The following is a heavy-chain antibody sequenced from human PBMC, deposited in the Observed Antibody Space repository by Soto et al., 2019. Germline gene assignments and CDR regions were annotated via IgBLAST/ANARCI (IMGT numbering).Heavy chain of an antibody. CDR1: GFTFSTYN. J-gene: IGHJ4*02. V-gene: IGHV3-21*01. Sequence: GGSLRLSCAASGFTFSTYNMNWVRQVPGKGLEWVSSISGSPAYVFYADSVKGRFTISRDNAKNSLYLQMNNLRAEDTAVYYCAREYCSGGSCYDYWGQGTLVTVSS. CDR2: ISGSPAYV. D-gene: IGHD2-15*01. CDR3: AREYCSGGSCYDY.